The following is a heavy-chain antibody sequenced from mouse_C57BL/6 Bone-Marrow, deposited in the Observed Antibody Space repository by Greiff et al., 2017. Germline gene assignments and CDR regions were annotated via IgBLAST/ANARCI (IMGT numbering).Heavy chain of an antibody. Sequence: QVQLQQPGAELVKPGASVKMSCKASGYTFTSYWITWVKQRPGQGLEWIGDIYPGSGSTNYNEKFKSKATLTVDTSSSTAYMQLSSLTSEESAVYYCARYDYGSSYVWYFDVWGTGTTVTVSS. V-gene: IGHV1-55*01. CDR2: IYPGSGST. D-gene: IGHD1-1*01. CDR3: ARYDYGSSYVWYFDV. J-gene: IGHJ1*03. CDR1: GYTFTSYW.